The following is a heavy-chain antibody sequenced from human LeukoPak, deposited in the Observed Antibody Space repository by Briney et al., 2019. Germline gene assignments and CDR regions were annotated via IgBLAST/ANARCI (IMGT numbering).Heavy chain of an antibody. CDR3: VREAMFDRSLDQ. CDR2: TNTAGTIT. Sequence: GGSLRLSCAASGFTFSSYAMSWVRQVPGKGLVWVARTNTAGTITTYADSVQGRFTMSRDNGQEKLFLQLTSLRVEDTAVYFCVREAMFDRSLDQWGQGTLVTVSS. D-gene: IGHD3-22*01. J-gene: IGHJ4*02. CDR1: GFTFSSYA. V-gene: IGHV3-74*01.